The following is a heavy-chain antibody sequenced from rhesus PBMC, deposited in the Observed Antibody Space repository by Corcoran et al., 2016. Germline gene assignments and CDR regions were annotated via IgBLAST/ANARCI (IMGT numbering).Heavy chain of an antibody. CDR1: GFSLRISGMG. V-gene: IGHV2S1*01. CDR3: ARLRGSGSWNWNYFDY. D-gene: IGHD6-25*01. CDR2: IYWDDDK. J-gene: IGHJ4*01. Sequence: QVTLKESGPALVKPTQTLTLTCTFSGFSLRISGMGVRWIRQPPGRALEWLASIYWDDDKYYSTSLKSRLTISKYTSKNQVFLTMTHMDPVDTATYFCARLRGSGSWNWNYFDYWGQGVLVTVSS.